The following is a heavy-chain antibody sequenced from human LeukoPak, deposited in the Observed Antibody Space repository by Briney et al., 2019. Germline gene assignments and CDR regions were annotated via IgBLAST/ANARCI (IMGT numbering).Heavy chain of an antibody. CDR3: ARQKRRYYDSSGYYYVLGAFDI. V-gene: IGHV4-4*09. CDR1: GGSISSYY. D-gene: IGHD3-22*01. Sequence: SETLSLTCTVSGGSISSYYWSWIRQPPGKGLEGIGYIYTSGSTNYNPSLKSRVTISVDTSKNQFSLKLSSVTAADTAVYYCARQKRRYYDSSGYYYVLGAFDIWGQGTMVTVSS. CDR2: IYTSGST. J-gene: IGHJ3*02.